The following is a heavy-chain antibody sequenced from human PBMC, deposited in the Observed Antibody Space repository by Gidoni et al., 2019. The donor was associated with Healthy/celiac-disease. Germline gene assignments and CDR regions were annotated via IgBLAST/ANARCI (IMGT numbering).Heavy chain of an antibody. V-gene: IGHV3-23*01. CDR2: ISGSGGST. Sequence: LDWVSAISGSGGSTYYADSVKGRFTISRDNSKNTLYLQMNSLRAEDTAVYYCAATWIQLCFDYWGQGTLVTVSS. CDR3: AATWIQLCFDY. J-gene: IGHJ4*02. D-gene: IGHD5-18*01.